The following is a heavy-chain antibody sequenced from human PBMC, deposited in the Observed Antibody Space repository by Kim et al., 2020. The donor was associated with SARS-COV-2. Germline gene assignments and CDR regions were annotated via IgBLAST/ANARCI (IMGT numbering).Heavy chain of an antibody. CDR2: IKHDGSEK. D-gene: IGHD3-10*01. Sequence: GGSLRLSCAASGFTFTSNWITWFRLAPGKGLEWVANIKHDGSEKYYLDSVKGRFTISRDNARNSVSLQMNNLRDADTAVYYCARGRGADYWGQGTLVTVS. CDR3: ARGRGADY. J-gene: IGHJ4*02. V-gene: IGHV3-7*01. CDR1: GFTFTSNW.